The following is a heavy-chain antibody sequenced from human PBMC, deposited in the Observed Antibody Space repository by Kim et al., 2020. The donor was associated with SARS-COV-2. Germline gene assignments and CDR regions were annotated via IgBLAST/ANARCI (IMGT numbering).Heavy chain of an antibody. CDR2: IYYSGST. CDR3: ARDPAADGIHAFDI. CDR1: GGSISSYY. D-gene: IGHD6-13*01. V-gene: IGHV4-59*01. J-gene: IGHJ3*02. Sequence: SETLSLTCTVSGGSISSYYWSWIRQPPGKGLEWIGYIYYSGSTNYNPSLKSRVTISVDTSKNQFSLKLSSVTAADTAVYYCARDPAADGIHAFDIWGQGTMVTVSS.